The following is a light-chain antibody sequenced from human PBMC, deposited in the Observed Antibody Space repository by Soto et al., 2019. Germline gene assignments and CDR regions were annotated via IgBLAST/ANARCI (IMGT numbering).Light chain of an antibody. J-gene: IGKJ1*01. Sequence: DIVMTQSPDSLAVSLGERATINCKSSQSVLYSSNNKNYLAWYQQKPGQPPKLLIYWASTRESGVPDRFSGSGSGTDFTLTISRLEPEDFAVYYCQQYISSPLTFGQGTKVDIK. V-gene: IGKV4-1*01. CDR1: QSVLYSSNNKNY. CDR2: WAS. CDR3: QQYISSPLT.